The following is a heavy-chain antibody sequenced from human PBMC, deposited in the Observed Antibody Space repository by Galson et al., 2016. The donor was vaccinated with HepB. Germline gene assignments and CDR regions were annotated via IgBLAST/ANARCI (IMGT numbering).Heavy chain of an antibody. D-gene: IGHD7-27*01. CDR1: GFTFGSYG. CDR2: ISDTGDSS. V-gene: IGHV3-23*01. J-gene: IGHJ5*01. Sequence: SLRLSCAASGFTFGSYGMTWVRQAPGKGLAWVSAISDTGDSSHYADSVKGRFTISRDNSKNALYLQMNGLRAEDTAIYYCAKGSTPVTWGNWFDSWGRGTLVAVSS. CDR3: AKGSTPVTWGNWFDS.